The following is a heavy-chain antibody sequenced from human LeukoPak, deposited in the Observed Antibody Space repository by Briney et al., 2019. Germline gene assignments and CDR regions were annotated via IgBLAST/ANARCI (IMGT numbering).Heavy chain of an antibody. Sequence: GGSPRLSCAASGFTFSSYAMSWVRQAPGKGLEWVSAISGSGGSTYYADSVKGRFIISRDNSKNTLCLQMNSLRAEDTAVYYCAKAENYSNYGLDYWGQGTLVTVSS. CDR3: AKAENYSNYGLDY. J-gene: IGHJ4*02. D-gene: IGHD4-11*01. CDR2: ISGSGGST. V-gene: IGHV3-23*01. CDR1: GFTFSSYA.